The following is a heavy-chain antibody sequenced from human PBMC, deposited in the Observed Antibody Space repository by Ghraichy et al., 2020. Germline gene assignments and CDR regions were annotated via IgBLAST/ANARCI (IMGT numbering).Heavy chain of an antibody. V-gene: IGHV4-59*01. CDR3: ARGHTYSGSRDY. Sequence: ESLNISCAVSGGYISGYYWNWIRQPRGKGLEWIGFISDSGSAYYKSSLKSRVTISLDTSSKSFSLKMKSVTAADTAVYYCARGHTYSGSRDYWGQGTLVTVSS. CDR2: ISDSGSA. CDR1: GGYISGYY. D-gene: IGHD5-12*01. J-gene: IGHJ4*02.